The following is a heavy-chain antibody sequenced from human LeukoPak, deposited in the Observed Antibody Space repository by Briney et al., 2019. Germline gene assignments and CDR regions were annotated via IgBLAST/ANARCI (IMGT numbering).Heavy chain of an antibody. V-gene: IGHV3-53*05. Sequence: PGGSLRLSCAASGFTVSSNYMSWVRQAPGKGLEWVSVIYSGGSTYYADSVKGRFTISRDNSKNTLYLQMNSLRAEDTAVYYCARLPGYCSSNSCYKMTIPFDYWGQGTLVTVSS. J-gene: IGHJ4*02. CDR1: GFTVSSNY. CDR2: IYSGGST. D-gene: IGHD2-2*02. CDR3: ARLPGYCSSNSCYKMTIPFDY.